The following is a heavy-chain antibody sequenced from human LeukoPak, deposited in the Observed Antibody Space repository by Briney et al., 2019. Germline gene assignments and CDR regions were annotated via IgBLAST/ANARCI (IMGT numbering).Heavy chain of an antibody. CDR2: INPNSGGT. V-gene: IGHV1-2*06. J-gene: IGHJ4*02. D-gene: IGHD3-22*01. CDR1: GGTFSSYA. Sequence: ASVKVSCKASGGTFSSYAISRVRQAPGQGLEWMGRINPNSGGTNYAQKFQGRVTMTRDTSISTAYMELSRLRSDDTAVYYCARDSYYYDSSGYYYYFDYWGQGTLVTVSS. CDR3: ARDSYYYDSSGYYYYFDY.